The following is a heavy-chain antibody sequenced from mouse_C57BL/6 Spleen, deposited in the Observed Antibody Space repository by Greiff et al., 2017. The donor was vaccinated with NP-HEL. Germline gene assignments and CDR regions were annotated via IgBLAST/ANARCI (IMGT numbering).Heavy chain of an antibody. CDR3: TCDGYPHYWAMDY. V-gene: IGHV6-3*01. CDR1: GFTFSNYC. J-gene: IGHJ4*01. D-gene: IGHD2-3*01. CDR2: IRLKSDNYAT. Sequence: EVKVEESGGGLVQPGGSMKLSCVASGFTFSNYCMNWVRQSPEKGLEWVAQIRLKSDNYATHYAESVQGRFTISRDNSKSSVYMQMNNLRAEDTGIYYCTCDGYPHYWAMDYWGKGTSVTVSS.